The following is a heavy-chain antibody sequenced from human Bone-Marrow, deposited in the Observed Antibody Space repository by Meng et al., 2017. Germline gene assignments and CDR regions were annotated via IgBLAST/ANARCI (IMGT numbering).Heavy chain of an antibody. J-gene: IGHJ3*02. V-gene: IGHV3-21*01. D-gene: IGHD1-26*01. Sequence: GESLKISCAASGFTFSSYSMNWVRQAPGKGLEWVSSISSSSYIYYADSVKGRFTISRDNAKNSLYLQMNSLRAEDTAVYYCARDLAYSGSYQQPDAFDIWGQGTMVTVSS. CDR2: ISSSSYI. CDR3: ARDLAYSGSYQQPDAFDI. CDR1: GFTFSSYS.